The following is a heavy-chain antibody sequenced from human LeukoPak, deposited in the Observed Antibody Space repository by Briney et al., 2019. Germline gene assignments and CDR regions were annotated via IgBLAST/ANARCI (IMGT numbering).Heavy chain of an antibody. D-gene: IGHD3-10*01. CDR2: ISGSGGST. CDR3: AKEPIHYGSGSYYNGLRRDANWFDP. J-gene: IGHJ5*02. CDR1: GFTFSSYA. V-gene: IGHV3-23*01. Sequence: GGSLRLSCAASGFTFSSYAMSWVRQAPGKGLEWVSAISGSGGSTYYADSVKGRFTISRDNSKNTLYLQMNSLRAEDTAVYYCAKEPIHYGSGSYYNGLRRDANWFDPWGQGTLVTVSS.